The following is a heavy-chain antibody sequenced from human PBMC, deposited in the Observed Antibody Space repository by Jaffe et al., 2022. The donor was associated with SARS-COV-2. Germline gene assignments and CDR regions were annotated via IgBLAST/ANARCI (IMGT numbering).Heavy chain of an antibody. CDR1: GFTFSSYW. J-gene: IGHJ6*02. D-gene: IGHD3-16*01. CDR2: INSDGSST. V-gene: IGHV3-74*01. Sequence: EVQLVESGGGLVQPGGSLRLSCAASGFTFSSYWMHWVRQAPGKGLVWVSRINSDGSSTSYADSVKGRFTISRDNAKNTLYLQMNSLRAEDTAVYYCARFPGTKWGDLGYYYGMDVWGQGTTVTVSS. CDR3: ARFPGTKWGDLGYYYGMDV.